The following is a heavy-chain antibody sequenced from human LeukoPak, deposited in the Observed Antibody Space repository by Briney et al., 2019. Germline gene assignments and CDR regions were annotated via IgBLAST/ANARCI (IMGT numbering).Heavy chain of an antibody. D-gene: IGHD2-15*01. CDR2: IIPIFGTA. J-gene: IGHJ4*02. CDR3: ARVGYCSGGSCSTVFDY. V-gene: IGHV1-69*13. Sequence: GASVKVSCKASGYTFTSYGISWVRQAPGQGLEWMGGIIPIFGTANYAQKFQGRVTITADESTSTAYMELSSLRSEDTAVYYCARVGYCSGGSCSTVFDYWGQGTLVTVSS. CDR1: GYTFTSYG.